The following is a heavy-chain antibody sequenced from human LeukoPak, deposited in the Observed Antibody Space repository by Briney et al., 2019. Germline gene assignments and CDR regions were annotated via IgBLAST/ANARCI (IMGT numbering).Heavy chain of an antibody. Sequence: PGGSLRLSCAGSGFTVSSHAMHWVRQAPGKGLEWVAVLSYDGINENYADSLRGRFTISRDSFKNTLYLQMNSLTTDDTALYYCARETLRDLHWYFDLWGRGTLVTVSS. V-gene: IGHV3-30-3*01. CDR1: GFTVSSHA. D-gene: IGHD3/OR15-3a*01. CDR2: LSYDGINE. J-gene: IGHJ2*01. CDR3: ARETLRDLHWYFDL.